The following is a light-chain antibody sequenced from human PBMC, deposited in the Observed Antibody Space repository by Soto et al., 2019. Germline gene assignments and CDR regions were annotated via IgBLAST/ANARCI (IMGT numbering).Light chain of an antibody. Sequence: QSVLTQPASVSGSPGQSSTISCTGTSSDVGAYNYVSLYQQYPGKAPKVILFEVRKRPSGVSNRISGSKSGDTASLTISGLQAEDEADYYCSSYRSSTTVVLGTGTKLTV. V-gene: IGLV2-14*01. J-gene: IGLJ1*01. CDR2: EVR. CDR3: SSYRSSTTVV. CDR1: SSDVGAYNY.